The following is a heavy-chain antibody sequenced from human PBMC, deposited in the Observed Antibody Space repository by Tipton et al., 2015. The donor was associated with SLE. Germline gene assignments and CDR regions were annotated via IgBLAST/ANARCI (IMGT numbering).Heavy chain of an antibody. CDR2: IFDTGTT. J-gene: IGHJ4*02. CDR1: GGALSSSGYY. D-gene: IGHD2-8*02. CDR3: ARGRLCTAGMCNPNTFDY. Sequence: QVQLVQSGAEVKKPGSSVKVSCMASGGALSSSGYYWVWIRQPPGKGLEWIGTIFDTGTTIYNPSLESRLTISVDTSKDQVSLNLNSVTAADTAVYYCARGRLCTAGMCNPNTFDYWGQGTLVTVSS. V-gene: IGHV4-39*07.